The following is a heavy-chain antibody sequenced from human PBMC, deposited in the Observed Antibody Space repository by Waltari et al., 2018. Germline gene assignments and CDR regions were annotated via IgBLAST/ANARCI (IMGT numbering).Heavy chain of an antibody. CDR1: GFTFSNYE. J-gene: IGHJ6*03. V-gene: IGHV3-48*03. CDR3: ARPSTEYYYYYYYMDV. Sequence: EVQVVESGGGLVQLGGSLRLSCVASGFTFSNYEMNWVRQAPGKGLEWVSYISNSGSTTYYADSVKGRFTISRDNAKNSMYLEMDSLRAEDTAVYYCARPSTEYYYYYYYMDVWGEGTTVTVS. CDR2: ISNSGSTT.